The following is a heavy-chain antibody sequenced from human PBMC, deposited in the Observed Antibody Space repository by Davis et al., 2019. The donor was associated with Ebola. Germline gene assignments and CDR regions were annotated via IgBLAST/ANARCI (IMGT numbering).Heavy chain of an antibody. CDR2: INPNSGGT. CDR3: ARVGPWRDYYGMDV. CDR1: GYTFTGYY. J-gene: IGHJ6*02. V-gene: IGHV1-2*02. Sequence: ASVKVSCKASGYTFTGYYMHWARQAPGQGLEWMGWINPNSGGTNYAQKFQGRVTMTRDTSISTAYMELSRLRSDDTAVYYCARVGPWRDYYGMDVWGQGTTVTVSS.